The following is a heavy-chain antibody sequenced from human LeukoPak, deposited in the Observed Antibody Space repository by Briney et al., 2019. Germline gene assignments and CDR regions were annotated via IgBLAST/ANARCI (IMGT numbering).Heavy chain of an antibody. D-gene: IGHD4-23*01. V-gene: IGHV3-7*01. CDR1: GFTFSSHW. CDR2: ISPDASYK. CDR3: ARGATYGGGDY. J-gene: IGHJ4*02. Sequence: GGSLRLSCAASGFTFSSHWMTWVRQAPGKGLEWVAIISPDASYKKYVDSVKGRFTISRDNAENSLYLQMNTLRVEDTAVYYCARGATYGGGDYWDRGTLVTVSS.